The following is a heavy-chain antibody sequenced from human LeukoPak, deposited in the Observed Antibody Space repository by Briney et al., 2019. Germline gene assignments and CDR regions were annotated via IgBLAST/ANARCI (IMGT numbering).Heavy chain of an antibody. CDR1: GYTFTGYY. CDR2: INPNSGGT. V-gene: IGHV1-2*04. Sequence: ASVKVSCKASGYTFTGYYMHWVRQAPGQGLEWMGWINPNSGGTNYAQKFQGWVTMTRDTSISTAYMELSRLRSDDTAVYYCARDDYCCGGRCLPFAFDIWGQGKMVPVS. J-gene: IGHJ3*02. D-gene: IGHD2-15*01. CDR3: ARDDYCCGGRCLPFAFDI.